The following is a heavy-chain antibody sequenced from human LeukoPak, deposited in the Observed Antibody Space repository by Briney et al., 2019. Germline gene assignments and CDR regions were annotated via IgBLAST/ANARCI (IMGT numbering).Heavy chain of an antibody. Sequence: SETLSLTCTVSGGSISSSSYYWGWIRQPPGKGLEWIGYIYYSGSTNYNPSLKSRVTISVDTSKNQFSLKLSSVTAADTAVYYCARDSSSGSSWYDDWFDPWGQGTLVTVSS. V-gene: IGHV4-61*01. D-gene: IGHD6-13*01. CDR3: ARDSSSGSSWYDDWFDP. CDR1: GGSISSSSYY. CDR2: IYYSGST. J-gene: IGHJ5*02.